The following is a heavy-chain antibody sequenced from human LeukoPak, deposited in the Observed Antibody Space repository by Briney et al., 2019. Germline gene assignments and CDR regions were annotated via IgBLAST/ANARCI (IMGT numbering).Heavy chain of an antibody. CDR3: ALYYDRGY. CDR1: GFTFSSYD. D-gene: IGHD3-22*01. V-gene: IGHV3-13*04. J-gene: IGHJ4*02. CDR2: IGTAGDT. Sequence: GGSLRLSCAASGFTFSSYDMHWVRQGTGKGLEWVSAIGTAGDTYYPGSVKGRFTISRDNAKNSLYLQMNSLRAEDTAVYYCALYYDRGYWGQGTLVTVSS.